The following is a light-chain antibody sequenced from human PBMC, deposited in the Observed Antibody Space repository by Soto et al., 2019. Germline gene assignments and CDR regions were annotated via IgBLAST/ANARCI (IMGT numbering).Light chain of an antibody. CDR1: QSISSY. CDR3: HRRCRTPWT. V-gene: IGKV1-39*01. Sequence: DIQMTQPPSSLSAYVGARVTITCRASQSISSYFYWYQQKPGRAPKRRVYWSCSLQSGVPSRCSGSGSGAYFTLTISSLQPEDVATSDCHRRCRTPWTFGRGTKVE. CDR2: WSC. J-gene: IGKJ4*02.